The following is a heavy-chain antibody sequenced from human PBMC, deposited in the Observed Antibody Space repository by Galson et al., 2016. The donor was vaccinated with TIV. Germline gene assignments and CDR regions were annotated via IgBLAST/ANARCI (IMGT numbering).Heavy chain of an antibody. J-gene: IGHJ4*02. CDR1: GGSITSSDSY. CDR3: SGGDLGSHFHH. Sequence: LSLTCSDSGGSITSSDSYWRWIRQPPGKGLEWIGHIYYSGATYYNPSLKSRVSISVDTSKKDLSLKVTAVTAADTAVYYCSGGDLGSHFHHWGRGTLVTVSS. V-gene: IGHV4-30-4*01. CDR2: IYYSGAT. D-gene: IGHD2-21*01.